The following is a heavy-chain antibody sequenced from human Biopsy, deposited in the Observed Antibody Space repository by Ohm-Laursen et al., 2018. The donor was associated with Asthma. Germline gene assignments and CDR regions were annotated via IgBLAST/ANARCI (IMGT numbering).Heavy chain of an antibody. D-gene: IGHD6-25*01. CDR1: GFTFSSYS. CDR3: ARVFESSEWGPFYHFGLDV. Sequence: GSLRLSCAASGFTFSSYSMNWVRQAPGKGLEWVSSISSSGSTTYPAESVKGRFTISRDNAQKSLFLQMGSLRAEDTAIYYCARVFESSEWGPFYHFGLDVWGQGTTVAVSS. V-gene: IGHV3-48*04. CDR2: ISSSGSTT. J-gene: IGHJ6*02.